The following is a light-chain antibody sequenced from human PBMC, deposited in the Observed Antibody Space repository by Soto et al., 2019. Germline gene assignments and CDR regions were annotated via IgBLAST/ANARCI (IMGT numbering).Light chain of an antibody. V-gene: IGKV3-20*01. Sequence: ENVLTQSPGTLSLSPGERATLSCRASRSVSTRNLAWYQQKTGQPPMLLINGASSRATGIPDRFSGRGTGTDFTLTISRLEPEDFAVYYCQQYGSSPPTFGHGTKVDIK. CDR2: GAS. CDR1: RSVSTRN. J-gene: IGKJ1*01. CDR3: QQYGSSPPT.